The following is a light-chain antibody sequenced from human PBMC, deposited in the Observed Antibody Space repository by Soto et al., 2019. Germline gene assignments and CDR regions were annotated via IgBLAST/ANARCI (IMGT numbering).Light chain of an antibody. V-gene: IGKV3-15*01. CDR1: QSLGSD. CDR3: QQRSNWPPIT. J-gene: IGKJ5*01. CDR2: AAS. Sequence: EIVMTQSPGTLSLSPGDTATLSCRASQSLGSDLAWYQQKPGQAPRLLIFAASARPTGIPARISGSGSGTEFTLTISSLRSEDFAVYYCQQRSNWPPITFGHGTRLEIK.